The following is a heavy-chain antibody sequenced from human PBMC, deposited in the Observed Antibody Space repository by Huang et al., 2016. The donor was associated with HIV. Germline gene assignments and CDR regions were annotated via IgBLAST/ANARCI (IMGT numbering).Heavy chain of an antibody. V-gene: IGHV3-30*18. Sequence: VESGGGVVQPGRSLRLSCTVSGFTFSDFAMHWVRQAPGKGLEWGAVISYEGSKKFHADALKGRFIISRDNSRKTLYLHMNSLRSDDTAMYYCAKATGITLDLGDTWGQGTLVSVSP. D-gene: IGHD3-10*01. CDR3: AKATGITLDLGDT. CDR1: GFTFSDFA. J-gene: IGHJ5*02. CDR2: ISYEGSKK.